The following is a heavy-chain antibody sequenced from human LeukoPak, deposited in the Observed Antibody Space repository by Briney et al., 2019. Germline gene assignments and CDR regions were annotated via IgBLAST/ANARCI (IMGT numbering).Heavy chain of an antibody. V-gene: IGHV3-21*01. CDR3: ARVQSSIVMSPIPTFDY. D-gene: IGHD2-21*02. J-gene: IGHJ4*02. CDR1: GFTFSRYT. Sequence: KSGGSLRLSCAASGFTFSRYTMNWVRQAPGKGLEWVSSIRNSSSHIFYADSVKGRFIISRDNAQNSLFLQMNSLRPEDTAVYYCARVQSSIVMSPIPTFDYRGQGILVTVSS. CDR2: IRNSSSHI.